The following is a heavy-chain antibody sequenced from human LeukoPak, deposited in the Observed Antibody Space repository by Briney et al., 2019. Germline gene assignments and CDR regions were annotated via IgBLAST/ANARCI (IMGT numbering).Heavy chain of an antibody. CDR3: AKDRPLSDY. Sequence: GGSLRLSCAASGFTFSNYPMNWVRQAPGKGLEWVSGISSSGGSTYYADSVKGRFTISRDNSKNTLYLQMNSLRAEDTAVYYCAKDRPLSDYWGQGTLVTVSS. V-gene: IGHV3-23*01. CDR1: GFTFSNYP. J-gene: IGHJ4*02. CDR2: ISSSGGST.